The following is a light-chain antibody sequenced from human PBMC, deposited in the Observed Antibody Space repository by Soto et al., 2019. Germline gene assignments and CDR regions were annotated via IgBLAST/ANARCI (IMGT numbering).Light chain of an antibody. J-gene: IGLJ3*02. CDR1: SSDVGSYNV. CDR2: EDN. CDR3: CSYVGGSTFWV. Sequence: QSALTQPASVSGSPGQSITISCTGTSSDVGSYNVVSWYQQHPGKAPKLMIYEDNKRPSGVSNRFSGSKSGNTASLTISGLQAEDEADYCCCSYVGGSTFWVFGGGTKVTVL. V-gene: IGLV2-23*02.